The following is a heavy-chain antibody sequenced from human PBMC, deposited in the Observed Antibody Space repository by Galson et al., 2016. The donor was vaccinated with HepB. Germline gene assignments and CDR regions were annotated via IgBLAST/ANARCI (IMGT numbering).Heavy chain of an antibody. J-gene: IGHJ4*02. D-gene: IGHD2/OR15-2a*01. CDR2: ISGSGDRT. V-gene: IGHV3-23*01. CDR1: GFTFSSYA. CDR3: VRGEPRDMVMNY. Sequence: SLRLSCAASGFTFSSYAMTWVRQAPGKGLEWVSSISGSGDRTYYAGSVKGRFTISKDNSKKTLYLQMHSLRAEDTALYFCVRGEPRDMVMNYWGQGRLVTVSS.